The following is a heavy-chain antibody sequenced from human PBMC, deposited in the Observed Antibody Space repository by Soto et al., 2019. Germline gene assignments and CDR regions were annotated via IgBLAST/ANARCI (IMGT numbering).Heavy chain of an antibody. Sequence: GGSLRLSCAASGFTFSSYGMHWVRQPPGKGLEWVAVISYDGSNKYYADSVKGRFTISRDNSKNTLYLQMNSLRAEDTAVYYCAKDGAGHLYYYDSSGDYGMDVWGQGTTVTVSS. J-gene: IGHJ6*02. D-gene: IGHD3-22*01. V-gene: IGHV3-30*18. CDR2: ISYDGSNK. CDR1: GFTFSSYG. CDR3: AKDGAGHLYYYDSSGDYGMDV.